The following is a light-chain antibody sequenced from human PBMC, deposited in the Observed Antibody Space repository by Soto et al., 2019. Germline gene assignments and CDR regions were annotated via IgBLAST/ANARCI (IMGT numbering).Light chain of an antibody. CDR3: QSYDSSLLVIYV. CDR1: SSNIGAGYD. CDR2: GNS. V-gene: IGLV1-40*01. J-gene: IGLJ1*01. Sequence: SALTQPHSLSGSPGQRVTISCTGSSSNIGAGYDVHWYQQLPGTAPKLLIYGNSNRPSGVPDRFSGSKSGTSASLAITGLQAEDEADYYSQSYDSSLLVIYVVGTVTKVTVL.